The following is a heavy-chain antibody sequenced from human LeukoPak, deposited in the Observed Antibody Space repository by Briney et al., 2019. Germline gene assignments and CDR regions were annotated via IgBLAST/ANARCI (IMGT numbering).Heavy chain of an antibody. CDR3: ARMGQLWSSTDFDY. Sequence: SETLSLTCTVSGGSISSYYWSWIRQPAGKGLEWIGRIYTSGSTNYNPSLKSRVTMSVDTSKNQFSLKLSSVTAADTAVYYCARMGQLWSSTDFDYWGQGTPVTVSS. V-gene: IGHV4-4*07. J-gene: IGHJ4*02. CDR2: IYTSGST. CDR1: GGSISSYY. D-gene: IGHD5-18*01.